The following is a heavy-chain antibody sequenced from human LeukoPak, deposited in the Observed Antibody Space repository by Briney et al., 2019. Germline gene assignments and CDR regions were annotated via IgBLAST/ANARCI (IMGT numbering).Heavy chain of an antibody. V-gene: IGHV4-61*02. CDR1: GGSISSGSYY. Sequence: PSQTLSLTCTVSGGSISSGSYYWRWIRQPAGKGLEWIGRIYTSGSTNYNPSLKSRVTMSVDTSKNQFSLKLSSVTPADTSVYYCARDGSKRDYYYMDVWGKGTTVTVSS. J-gene: IGHJ6*03. CDR3: ARDGSKRDYYYMDV. CDR2: IYTSGST.